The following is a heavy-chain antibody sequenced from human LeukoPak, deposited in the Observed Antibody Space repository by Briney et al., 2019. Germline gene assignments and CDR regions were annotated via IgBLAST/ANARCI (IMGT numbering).Heavy chain of an antibody. CDR3: ARDGGGGLDY. Sequence: GGSLRLSCAASGFTFSNAWMNWVRQAPGKGLEWVSCISISSNYIYYPDSVKGRFTISRDNAKNSLYLQMNSLRAEDTAVYYCARDGGGGLDYWGQGTLVTVSS. CDR1: GFTFSNAW. J-gene: IGHJ4*02. CDR2: ISISSNYI. V-gene: IGHV3-21*01. D-gene: IGHD2-15*01.